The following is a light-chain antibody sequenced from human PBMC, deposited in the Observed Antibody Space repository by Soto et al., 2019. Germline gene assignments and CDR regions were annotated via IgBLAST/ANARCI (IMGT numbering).Light chain of an antibody. CDR1: QDISNY. CDR3: QQYDKLQLT. Sequence: DIPMTQSPSSLSASVGDRVTITCQASQDISNYLNWYQQKPGKAPKLLIYEASNLETGVPSRFSGSGYGTDFTFTISSLQPEDIATYYCQQYDKLQLTFGGGTKVEIK. J-gene: IGKJ4*01. CDR2: EAS. V-gene: IGKV1-33*01.